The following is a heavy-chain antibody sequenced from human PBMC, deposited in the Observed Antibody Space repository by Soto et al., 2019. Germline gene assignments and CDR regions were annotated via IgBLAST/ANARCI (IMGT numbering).Heavy chain of an antibody. CDR1: GYNFTSYA. V-gene: IGHV1-3*01. Sequence: ASVKVSCKASGYNFTSYAMHWVRQAPGQRHEWMGWINAGNGNTKYAQKFQGRVTITRDTAASTAYMELSSLRSEDTAVYYRARDRYYYGSERAMDVCGQGTTVIVSS. CDR3: ARDRYYYGSERAMDV. CDR2: INAGNGNT. J-gene: IGHJ6*02. D-gene: IGHD3-10*01.